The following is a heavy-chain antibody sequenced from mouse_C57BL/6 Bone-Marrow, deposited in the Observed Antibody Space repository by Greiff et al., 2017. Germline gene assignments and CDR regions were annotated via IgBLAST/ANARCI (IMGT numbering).Heavy chain of an antibody. CDR2: IDPETGGT. J-gene: IGHJ3*01. V-gene: IGHV1-15*01. CDR1: GYTFTDYE. Sequence: VQLQQSGAELVRPGASVTLSCKASGYTFTDYEMHWVKQTPVHGLEWIGAIDPETGGTAYNQKFKGKAILTADKSSSTAYMELRSLTSADSAVYYCTTDGYPFAYWGQGTLGTVSA. D-gene: IGHD2-3*01. CDR3: TTDGYPFAY.